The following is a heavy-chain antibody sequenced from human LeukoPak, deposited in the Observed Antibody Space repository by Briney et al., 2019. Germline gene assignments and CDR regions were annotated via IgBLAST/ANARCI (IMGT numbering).Heavy chain of an antibody. CDR2: ISGSGGST. Sequence: GGSLRLSCAASGFTFSSYAMSWVRQAPGKGLEGVSAISGSGGSTYYADSVKVRFTISRDNSRNTLFLQMDRLTVEDTALYYCAKGPRALDHSTHRFDYWGKGTLVTVSS. D-gene: IGHD1-1*01. CDR3: AKGPRALDHSTHRFDY. J-gene: IGHJ4*02. V-gene: IGHV3-23*01. CDR1: GFTFSSYA.